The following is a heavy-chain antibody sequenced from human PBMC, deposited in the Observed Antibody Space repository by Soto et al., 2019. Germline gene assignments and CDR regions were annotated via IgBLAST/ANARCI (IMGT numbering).Heavy chain of an antibody. J-gene: IGHJ4*02. D-gene: IGHD3-22*01. Sequence: ASETLSLTCTVSGGSISRSSYYWSWIRQHPGKGLEWIGYIYYSGSTYYNPSLKSRVTISVDTSKNQFSLKLSSVTAADTAVYYCARMGYDSSGYLLYWGQGTLVTVSS. V-gene: IGHV4-39*01. CDR1: GGSISRSSYY. CDR3: ARMGYDSSGYLLY. CDR2: IYYSGST.